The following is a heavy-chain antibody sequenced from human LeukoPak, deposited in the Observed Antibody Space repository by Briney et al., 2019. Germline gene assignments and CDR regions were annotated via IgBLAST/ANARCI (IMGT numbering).Heavy chain of an antibody. CDR1: GFTFSSYS. CDR2: ISYDGSNK. CDR3: AKDPRLYDSSGYFPD. D-gene: IGHD3-22*01. J-gene: IGHJ4*02. Sequence: GGSLRLSCAASGFTFSSYSMNWVRQAPGKGLEWVAVISYDGSNKYYADSVKGRFTISRDNSKNTLYPQMNSLRPEDTAVYYCAKDPRLYDSSGYFPDWGQGTRVTVSS. V-gene: IGHV3-30*18.